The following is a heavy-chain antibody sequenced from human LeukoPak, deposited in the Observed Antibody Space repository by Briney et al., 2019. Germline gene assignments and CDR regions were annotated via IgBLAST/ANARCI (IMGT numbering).Heavy chain of an antibody. Sequence: PGGSLRLSCAASGFTFSGSAMHWVRQASGKGLEWVGRIRSKANSYATAYAASVKGRFTISRDDSKNTAYLQMNSLKTEDTAVYYCTRGIAVARFDYWGQGTLVTVSS. V-gene: IGHV3-73*01. CDR1: GFTFSGSA. J-gene: IGHJ4*02. CDR3: TRGIAVARFDY. CDR2: IRSKANSYAT. D-gene: IGHD6-19*01.